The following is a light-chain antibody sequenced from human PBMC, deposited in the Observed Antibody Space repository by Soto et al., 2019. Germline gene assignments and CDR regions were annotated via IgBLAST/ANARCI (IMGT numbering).Light chain of an antibody. CDR1: SSDVGGYNY. CDR2: DVN. Sequence: QSALTQPASMSGAPGQSITISCTGTSSDVGGYNYVSWYRQHPGKAPKLMIYDVNNRPSGVSNRFSGSKSGNTASLTISGLQAEDEADYYCSSHSSSSTLVVFGGGSNLTVL. J-gene: IGLJ2*01. CDR3: SSHSSSSTLVV. V-gene: IGLV2-14*03.